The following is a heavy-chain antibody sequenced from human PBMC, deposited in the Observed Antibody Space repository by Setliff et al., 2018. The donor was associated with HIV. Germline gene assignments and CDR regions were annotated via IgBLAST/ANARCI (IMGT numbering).Heavy chain of an antibody. CDR3: SRDRCNSVACYLYNWFDP. Sequence: ASVKVSCKASGYTFTSYALHWVRQAPGQRLEWMGWINTGNGHTKYSQIFRDRVTFTRDTSADTVYMEVSSLRSEDTAVYYCSRDRCNSVACYLYNWFDPWGQGTLVTVSS. CDR1: GYTFTSYA. J-gene: IGHJ5*02. CDR2: INTGNGHT. V-gene: IGHV1-3*04. D-gene: IGHD2-2*01.